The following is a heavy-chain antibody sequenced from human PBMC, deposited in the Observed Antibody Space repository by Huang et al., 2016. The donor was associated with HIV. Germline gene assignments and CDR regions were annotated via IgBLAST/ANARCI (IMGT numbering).Heavy chain of an antibody. CDR1: GYSFISYW. J-gene: IGHJ6*02. D-gene: IGHD5-12*01. CDR3: ARLRDVDIASNGMDV. Sequence: EVQLVQSGAEVKKPGESLKIACKGSGYSFISYWMGWVSKMPGKGLEWMGISYPGDSNIRYRPSSQGQVTSSAEKSSSTAYVQWSSLTASDAAMYYCARLRDVDIASNGMDVWGQGTTVTVSS. V-gene: IGHV5-51*01. CDR2: SYPGDSNI.